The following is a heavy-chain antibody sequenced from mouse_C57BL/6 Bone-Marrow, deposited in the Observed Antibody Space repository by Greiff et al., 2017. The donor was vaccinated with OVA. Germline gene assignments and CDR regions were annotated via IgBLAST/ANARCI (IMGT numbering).Heavy chain of an antibody. Sequence: EVQRVESGAELVRPGASVKLSCTASGFNIKDDYMHWVKQRPEQGLEWIGWIDPENCDTEYASKFQGKATITADTSSNTAYLQLSSLTSEDTAVYYCRGLLRRWGQGTTLTVSS. CDR3: RGLLRR. D-gene: IGHD1-1*01. CDR2: IDPENCDT. CDR1: GFNIKDDY. V-gene: IGHV14-4*01. J-gene: IGHJ2*01.